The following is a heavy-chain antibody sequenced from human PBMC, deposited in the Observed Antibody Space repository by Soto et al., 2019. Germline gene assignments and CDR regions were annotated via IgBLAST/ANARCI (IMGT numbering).Heavy chain of an antibody. CDR1: GGSISSYY. Sequence: PSETLSLTCTVSGGSISSYYWSWIRQPSGKGLEWIGRIYTSWSTSYNPSLKSRVTMSVDTSKNQFSLKLSSVTAADTPVYYCARDLKFGQADCWGQGTQVTVSS. CDR3: ARDLKFGQADC. CDR2: IYTSWST. V-gene: IGHV4-4*07. J-gene: IGHJ4*02. D-gene: IGHD3-10*01.